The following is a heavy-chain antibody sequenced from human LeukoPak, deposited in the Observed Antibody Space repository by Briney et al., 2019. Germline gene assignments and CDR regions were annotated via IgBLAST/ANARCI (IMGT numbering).Heavy chain of an antibody. D-gene: IGHD2-21*02. J-gene: IGHJ5*02. CDR1: GYTFTGYY. V-gene: IGHV1-2*02. CDR3: ARGRSVVVTDWFDP. CDR2: INPNSGGT. Sequence: ASVKVSCKASGYTFTGYYMHWVRQAPGQGLEWMGWINPNSGGTNYAQKFQGRVTMTRDTSISTAYMELSSLRSEDTAVYYCARGRSVVVTDWFDPWGQGTLVTVSS.